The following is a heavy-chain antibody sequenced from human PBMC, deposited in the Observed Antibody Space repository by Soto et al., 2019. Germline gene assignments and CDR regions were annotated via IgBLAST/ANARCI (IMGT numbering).Heavy chain of an antibody. J-gene: IGHJ6*02. V-gene: IGHV1-69*06. CDR2: IIPIFGTA. CDR3: ARGGAVAGQRGENYYYGMDV. D-gene: IGHD6-19*01. CDR1: GGTFSSYA. Sequence: QVQLVQSGAEVKKPGSSVKVSCKASGGTFSSYAISWVRQAPGQGLEWMGGIIPIFGTANYAQKFQGRVTITADKSTSTAYMELSSLRSEDTAVYYCARGGAVAGQRGENYYYGMDVWGQGTTVTVSS.